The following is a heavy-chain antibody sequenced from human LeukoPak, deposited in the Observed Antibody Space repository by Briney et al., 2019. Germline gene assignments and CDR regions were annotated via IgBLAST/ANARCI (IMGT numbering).Heavy chain of an antibody. V-gene: IGHV1-69*04. Sequence: GASVKVSCKASGGTFSSYAISWVRQAPGQGLEWMGRIIPILGIANYAQKFQGRVTITADKSTSTAYMELSSLRSEDTAVYYCARELGRGWGTALDYWGQGTLVTVSS. CDR1: GGTFSSYA. J-gene: IGHJ4*02. D-gene: IGHD6-19*01. CDR3: ARELGRGWGTALDY. CDR2: IIPILGIA.